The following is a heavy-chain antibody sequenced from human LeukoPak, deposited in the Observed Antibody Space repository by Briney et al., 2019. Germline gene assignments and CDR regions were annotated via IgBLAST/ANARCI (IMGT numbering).Heavy chain of an antibody. CDR1: GASFSRYA. CDR3: ARGRGSRTGTNGHYFDY. V-gene: IGHV1-69*04. J-gene: IGHJ4*02. D-gene: IGHD1-1*01. CDR2: INPILGMS. Sequence: ALVTVSCKASGASFSRYAVSWVRQAAGQGRRWIGRINPILGMSSYLKQFQDRVTLTADKSTMTAYMDLTRLRSEDTAVYFCARGRGSRTGTNGHYFDYWGQGTLVTVSA.